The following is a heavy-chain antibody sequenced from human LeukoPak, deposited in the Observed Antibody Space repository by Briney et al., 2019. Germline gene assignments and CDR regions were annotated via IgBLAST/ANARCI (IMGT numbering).Heavy chain of an antibody. D-gene: IGHD6-13*01. V-gene: IGHV3-53*01. CDR3: AGTKNIAAAGRLDY. Sequence: PGGSLRLSCAASGFTVSTNYTNWVRQAPGKGLEWVSVLYSVGDTYYGDSVKGRFTISRDNSKNTLYLQMNSLRAEDTAVYYCAGTKNIAAAGRLDYWGQGTLVTVSS. J-gene: IGHJ4*02. CDR2: LYSVGDT. CDR1: GFTVSTNY.